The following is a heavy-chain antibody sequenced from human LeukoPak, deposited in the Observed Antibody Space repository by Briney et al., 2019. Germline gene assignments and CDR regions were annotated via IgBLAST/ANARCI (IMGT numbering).Heavy chain of an antibody. J-gene: IGHJ4*01. D-gene: IGHD5-18*01. Sequence: SVKVSCKASGGTFSSYAISWVRQAPGQGLEWMGGIIPIFGTANYAQKFQGRVTITADESTSTAYMELSSLRSEDTAVYYCARERAHSGYSYGHRLFDYWGQEPWSPSPQ. V-gene: IGHV1-69*01. CDR1: GGTFSSYA. CDR2: IIPIFGTA. CDR3: ARERAHSGYSYGHRLFDY.